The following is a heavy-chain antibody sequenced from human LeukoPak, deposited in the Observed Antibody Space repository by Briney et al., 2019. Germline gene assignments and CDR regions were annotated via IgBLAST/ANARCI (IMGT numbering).Heavy chain of an antibody. V-gene: IGHV3-33*01. CDR1: GFTLSSYR. CDR2: IWYDGSNK. D-gene: IGHD6-19*01. CDR3: SRDGPSGWHWVLS. J-gene: IGHJ5*02. Sequence: PGRSVRLFCAASGFTLSSYRMHWVRQAPGKGLEWVAVIWYDGSNKYYADSVKGRFTISRDNSKNTLYLQMNSLRAEDTAVYYFSRDGPSGWHWVLSWGPGTLVTVSS.